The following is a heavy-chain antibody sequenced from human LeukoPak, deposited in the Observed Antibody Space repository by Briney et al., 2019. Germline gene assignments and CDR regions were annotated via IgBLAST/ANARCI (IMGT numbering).Heavy chain of an antibody. J-gene: IGHJ4*02. CDR3: ARAPFFGSGSLPFDY. D-gene: IGHD3-10*01. CDR1: GGSISSYY. Sequence: PSETLSLTCTASGGSISSYYWSWLRQPPGKGLEWIGYIYYSGSTNYNPSLKSRVTISVDTSKNQFSLKLSSVPAADTAVYYCARAPFFGSGSLPFDYWGQGTLVTVSS. CDR2: IYYSGST. V-gene: IGHV4-59*01.